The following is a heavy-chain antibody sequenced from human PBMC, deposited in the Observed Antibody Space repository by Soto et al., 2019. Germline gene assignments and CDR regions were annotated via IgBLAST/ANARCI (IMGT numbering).Heavy chain of an antibody. J-gene: IGHJ4*02. CDR3: ARRYGTVFDF. D-gene: IGHD6-13*01. Sequence: SETLSLTCAVYGGSFSDFYWTWIRQLPGKGLEWIGEINHSGSTDYNPSLKSRVAISVDTSKNQFSLKLSSVTAADTAVYYCARRYGTVFDFWGQGTLVTVSS. V-gene: IGHV4-34*01. CDR2: INHSGST. CDR1: GGSFSDFY.